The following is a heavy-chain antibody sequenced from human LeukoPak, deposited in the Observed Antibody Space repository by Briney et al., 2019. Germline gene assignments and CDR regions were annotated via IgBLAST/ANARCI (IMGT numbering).Heavy chain of an antibody. D-gene: IGHD3-3*01. V-gene: IGHV1-69*06. CDR2: IIPIFGTA. Sequence: ASVKVSCKASGGTFSSYAISWVRQAPGQGLEWMGGIIPIFGTANYAQKFQGRVTITADKSTSTAYMELSSLRSEDTAVYYCARGRRDFWSGYAPYYYYYMDVWGKGTTVTVSS. CDR1: GGTFSSYA. CDR3: ARGRRDFWSGYAPYYYYYMDV. J-gene: IGHJ6*03.